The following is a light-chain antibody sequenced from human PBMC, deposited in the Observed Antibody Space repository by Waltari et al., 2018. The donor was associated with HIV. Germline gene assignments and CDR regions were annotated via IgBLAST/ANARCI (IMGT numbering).Light chain of an antibody. CDR1: QSVLHSSNNKNY. CDR3: QQYYSTPNT. CDR2: WAS. J-gene: IGKJ3*01. Sequence: IVMTQSPDSLAVSLGERATINCKSSQSVLHSSNNKNYLAWYQQKPEQPPKLLIYWASTRESGVPDGFSGSGYGTDFTLTISSLQAEDVAVYYCQQYYSTPNTFGPGTKVDIK. V-gene: IGKV4-1*01.